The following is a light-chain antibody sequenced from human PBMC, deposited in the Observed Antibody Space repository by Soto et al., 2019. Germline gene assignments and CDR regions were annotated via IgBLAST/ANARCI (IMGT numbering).Light chain of an antibody. J-gene: IGKJ5*01. V-gene: IGKV3-15*01. CDR1: QSVSSN. CDR3: QQYNNWPRIT. CDR2: GAS. Sequence: EIVMTQSPATLSVSPGERATLSCRASQSVSSNLAWYQQKPGQAPRLLIYGASTRATGIPARFSGGGSGTEFTLTISSLQSEDFAVYYCQQYNNWPRITFGQGTRLE.